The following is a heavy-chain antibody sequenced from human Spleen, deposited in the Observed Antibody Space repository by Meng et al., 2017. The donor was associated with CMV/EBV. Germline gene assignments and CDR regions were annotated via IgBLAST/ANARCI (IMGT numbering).Heavy chain of an antibody. Sequence: KLSCGASGFTFSNYALHWVRQAPGKGLEWVAVISYDGNNEYYADSVKGRFTISRDNSKKTMDMQMNSLTTEDTAIYYCARELGESAKFDFWGQGTLVTVSS. J-gene: IGHJ4*02. CDR2: ISYDGNNE. CDR3: ARELGESAKFDF. D-gene: IGHD3-16*01. V-gene: IGHV3-30*04. CDR1: GFTFSNYA.